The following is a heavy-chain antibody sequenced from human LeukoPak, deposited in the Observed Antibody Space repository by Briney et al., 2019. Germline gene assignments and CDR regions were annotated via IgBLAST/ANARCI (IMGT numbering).Heavy chain of an antibody. CDR1: GYTFTGYY. D-gene: IGHD2-2*01. J-gene: IGHJ4*02. CDR2: INPNSGGT. Sequence: ASVKVSCKASGYTFTGYYMHWVRQAPGQGLEWMGRINPNSGGTNYAQKFQGRVTMTRDTSISTAYMELSRLRSDDTAVYYCARTLGYCSSTSCYLFDYWGQGILVTVSS. CDR3: ARTLGYCSSTSCYLFDY. V-gene: IGHV1-2*06.